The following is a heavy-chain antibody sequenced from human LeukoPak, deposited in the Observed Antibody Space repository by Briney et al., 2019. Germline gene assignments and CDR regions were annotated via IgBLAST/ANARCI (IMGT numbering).Heavy chain of an antibody. D-gene: IGHD6-13*01. V-gene: IGHV1-18*01. CDR2: IRPYNGNT. CDR3: ARVAAGTAAWFDP. CDR1: GYTFTSYG. Sequence: ASVKVSCKASGYTFTSYGISWVRQAPGQGLEWMGWIRPYNGNTNYAQNVQGRVTMTTDTSTSTAYMEVRSLRSDDTAVYYCARVAAGTAAWFDPWGQGILVTVSS. J-gene: IGHJ5*02.